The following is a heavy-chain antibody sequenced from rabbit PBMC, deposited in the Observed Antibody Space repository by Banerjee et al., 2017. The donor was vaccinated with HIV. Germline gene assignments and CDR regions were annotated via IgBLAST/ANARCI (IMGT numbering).Heavy chain of an antibody. Sequence: QEQLEESGGDLVKPEGSLTLTCTASGFSFSNKYVMCWVRQAPGKGLEWIACIYGDSSGATYYASWAKGRFTISKTSSTTVTLQMTSLTDADTATYFCARDLAGVIGWNFNLWGPGTLVTVS. CDR3: ARDLAGVIGWNFNL. V-gene: IGHV1S45*01. D-gene: IGHD4-1*01. J-gene: IGHJ4*01. CDR1: GFSFSNKYV. CDR2: IYGDSSGAT.